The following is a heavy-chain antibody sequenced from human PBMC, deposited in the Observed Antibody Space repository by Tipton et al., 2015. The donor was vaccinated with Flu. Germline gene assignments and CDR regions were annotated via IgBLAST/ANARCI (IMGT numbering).Heavy chain of an antibody. CDR3: ARCIVATISGGCFFDY. J-gene: IGHJ4*02. V-gene: IGHV4-59*01. CDR1: GGSISSYY. D-gene: IGHD5-12*01. Sequence: TLSLTCTVSGGSISSYYWSWIRQPPGKGLEWIGYIYYSGSTNYNPSLKSRVTISVDTSKNQFSLKLSSVTAADTAVYYCARCIVATISGGCFFDYWGQGTLVTVSS. CDR2: IYYSGST.